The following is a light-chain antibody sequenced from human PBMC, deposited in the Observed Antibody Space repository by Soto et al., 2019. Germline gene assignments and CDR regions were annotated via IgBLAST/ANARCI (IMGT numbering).Light chain of an antibody. CDR1: SNDVGSYNL. CDR2: EGT. V-gene: IGLV2-23*01. J-gene: IGLJ2*01. CDR3: SSYAGNSNVL. Sequence: QSALTQPASMSGSPGQSITISCTGTSNDVGSYNLVSWYQQHPGKAPKLMIYEGTKRPSGVSNRFSGSKSGNTASLTISGLQAEDEADYYCSSYAGNSNVLFGGGTQLTVL.